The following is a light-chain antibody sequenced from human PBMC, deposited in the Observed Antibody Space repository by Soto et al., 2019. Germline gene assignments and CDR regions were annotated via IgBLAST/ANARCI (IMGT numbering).Light chain of an antibody. CDR2: AAS. CDR3: QKYNSAPPWT. CDR1: QDISNY. V-gene: IGKV1-27*01. Sequence: DIQMTQSPSSLSASVGDRVTITCRATQDISNYLAWYQQKPGKVPHLLIYAASTLQSGVPSRFSGSASGTDFTLTISSLQPEDVASYYCQKYNSAPPWTFGQGTKVDI. J-gene: IGKJ1*01.